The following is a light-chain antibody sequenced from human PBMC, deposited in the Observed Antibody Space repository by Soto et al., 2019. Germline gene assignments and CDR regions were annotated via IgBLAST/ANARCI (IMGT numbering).Light chain of an antibody. CDR1: SSDVGSYNL. Sequence: QSVLTQPASVSGSPGQSITISCTGTSSDVGSYNLVSWYQQHPGKAPKLMIYEVSKRPSGVSNRFSGSKSGNTASLTISGLQAEDEADYYCCSYAGSSGYAFGTGTKVTVL. J-gene: IGLJ1*01. CDR3: CSYAGSSGYA. V-gene: IGLV2-23*02. CDR2: EVS.